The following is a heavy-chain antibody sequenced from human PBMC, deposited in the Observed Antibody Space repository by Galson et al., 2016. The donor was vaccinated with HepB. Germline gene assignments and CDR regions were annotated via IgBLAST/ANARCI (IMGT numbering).Heavy chain of an antibody. CDR1: GYTFTSYY. J-gene: IGHJ4*02. V-gene: IGHV1-46*01. D-gene: IGHD2/OR15-2a*01. CDR3: AKKGVTSIGGFGY. Sequence: SVKVSCKASGYTFTSYYMHWVRQAPGQGLEWMGIINPSGGRPSYAQNFQGRVTMTRDTSTSTGYMELSSLRSEGGAMVYCAKKGVTSIGGFGYWGQGTLVTVSS. CDR2: INPSGGRP.